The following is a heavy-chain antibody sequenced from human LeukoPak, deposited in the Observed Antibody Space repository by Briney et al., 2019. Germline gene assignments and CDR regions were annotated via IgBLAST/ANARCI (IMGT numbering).Heavy chain of an antibody. CDR3: ARDPDYYDDSGYT. Sequence: SETLSLTCTVSGGSVSSNRFYWGWIRQPPGKGLDWIGSMYYNGGTYYNPSLKSRVTISADTYKNQVSLKLSPVTAADTAVYYCARDPDYYDDSGYTWGQGTLVTVSS. D-gene: IGHD3-22*01. J-gene: IGHJ5*02. CDR2: MYYNGGT. CDR1: GGSVSSNRFY. V-gene: IGHV4-39*07.